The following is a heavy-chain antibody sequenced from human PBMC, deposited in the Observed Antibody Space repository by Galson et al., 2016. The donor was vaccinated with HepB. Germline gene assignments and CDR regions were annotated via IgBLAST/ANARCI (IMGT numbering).Heavy chain of an antibody. D-gene: IGHD6-19*01. V-gene: IGHV3-48*03. CDR1: GFTFSSYS. J-gene: IGHJ1*01. CDR3: AKKHMPPVAGNNYFGS. Sequence: SLRLSCAASGFTFSSYSMNWVRQAPGKGLEWLSYISPSGGLIHYADSVRGRFTISRDNPGNTLFLQMNSLRVEDTAVYYCAKKHMPPVAGNNYFGSWGQGALVVVSS. CDR2: ISPSGGLI.